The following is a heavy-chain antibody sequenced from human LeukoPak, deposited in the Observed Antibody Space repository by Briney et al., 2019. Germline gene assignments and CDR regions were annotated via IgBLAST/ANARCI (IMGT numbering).Heavy chain of an antibody. J-gene: IGHJ4*02. Sequence: SETLSLTCAVYGGSFSGYYWSWIRQPPGEGLEWIGEINHSGSTNYNPSLKSRVTISVDTSKNQFSLKLSSVTAADTAVYYCARAPWLRYTFDYWGQGTLVTVSS. CDR1: GGSFSGYY. V-gene: IGHV4-34*01. CDR3: ARAPWLRYTFDY. CDR2: INHSGST. D-gene: IGHD5-12*01.